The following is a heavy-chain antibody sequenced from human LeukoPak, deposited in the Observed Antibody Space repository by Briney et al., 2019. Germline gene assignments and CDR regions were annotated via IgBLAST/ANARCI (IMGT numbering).Heavy chain of an antibody. Sequence: SETLSLTCTVSGGSISHYYWSWIRQTPGKGLEWIGYIYYSGTTNYNPSLKSRFTISVDTSKNQFSVKLNSVPAADTAVYYCAREDPQTRVPEGMDVWGQGTTVTVSS. CDR2: IYYSGTT. V-gene: IGHV4-59*01. CDR1: GGSISHYY. J-gene: IGHJ6*02. D-gene: IGHD4/OR15-4a*01. CDR3: AREDPQTRVPEGMDV.